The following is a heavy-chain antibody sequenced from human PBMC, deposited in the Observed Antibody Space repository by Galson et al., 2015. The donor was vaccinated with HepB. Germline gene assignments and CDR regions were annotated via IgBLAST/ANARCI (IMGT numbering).Heavy chain of an antibody. D-gene: IGHD1-20*01. CDR1: GFTFSSYG. CDR3: ANDLLRCYISGYWFDY. J-gene: IGHJ5*01. V-gene: IGHV3-30*18. Sequence: SLRLSCAASGFTFSSYGMNWVRQAPGKGLEWVAVISYGGSNKYYADSVKGRFTISRDNSKNTLYLQMNSLRAEDTAVYYCANDLLRCYISGYWFDYWGQGTLVTVSS. CDR2: ISYGGSNK.